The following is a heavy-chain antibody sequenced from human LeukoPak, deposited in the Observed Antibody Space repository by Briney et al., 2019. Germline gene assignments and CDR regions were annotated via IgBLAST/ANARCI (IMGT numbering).Heavy chain of an antibody. V-gene: IGHV3-7*03. CDR1: GFTFSGFW. J-gene: IGHJ3*01. CDR2: INSDGSEG. D-gene: IGHD6-6*01. CDR3: XXSSYSSSSSV. Sequence: GGSLRLSCAVSGFTFSGFWMSWSRQAPGKGLEWVASINSDGSEGYYADVVKGRFTISRDNAKNSLYLQINSLRAEDTAVYYXXXSSYSSSSSVWGQGTMVTVSS.